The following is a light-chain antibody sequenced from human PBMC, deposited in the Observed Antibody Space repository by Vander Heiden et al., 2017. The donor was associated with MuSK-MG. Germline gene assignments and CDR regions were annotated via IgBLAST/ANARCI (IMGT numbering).Light chain of an antibody. Sequence: DIVMTQSPDSLAVSLGERATINCKSSQSVLYSSNNKNYLAWYQQKPGQPPKLLIYWASTRESGVPDRFSGSASGTDFTLTISILHAEDVAVYYCQQDDSTPLTFGQGTRMEIK. CDR3: QQDDSTPLT. J-gene: IGKJ5*01. CDR1: QSVLYSSNNKNY. CDR2: WAS. V-gene: IGKV4-1*01.